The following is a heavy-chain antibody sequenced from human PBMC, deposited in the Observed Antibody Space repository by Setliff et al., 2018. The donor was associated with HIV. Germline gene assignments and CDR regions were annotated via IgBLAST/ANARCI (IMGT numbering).Heavy chain of an antibody. Sequence: ASVKVSCKASGYNFTIFGITWVRQAPGQGLEWMGWISAYNGNTNYAQKLQGRITLTIDTVTTTAYMDLRSLTSDDTAMYYCARDTVKATFSDYWGQGTLVTGSS. D-gene: IGHD4-17*01. V-gene: IGHV1-18*01. J-gene: IGHJ4*02. CDR3: ARDTVKATFSDY. CDR1: GYNFTIFG. CDR2: ISAYNGNT.